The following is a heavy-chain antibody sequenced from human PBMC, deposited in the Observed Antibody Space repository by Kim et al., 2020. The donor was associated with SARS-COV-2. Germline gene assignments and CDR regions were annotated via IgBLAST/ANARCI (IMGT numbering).Heavy chain of an antibody. V-gene: IGHV4-59*08. D-gene: IGHD3-3*01. CDR3: ARLPHDRRRAFDI. J-gene: IGHJ3*02. CDR2: IYYSGST. Sequence: SETLSLTCTVSGGSISSYYWSWIRQPPGKGLEWIGYIYYSGSTNYNPSLKSRVTISVDTSKNQFSLKLSSVTAADTAVYYCARLPHDRRRAFDIWGQGTMVTVSS. CDR1: GGSISSYY.